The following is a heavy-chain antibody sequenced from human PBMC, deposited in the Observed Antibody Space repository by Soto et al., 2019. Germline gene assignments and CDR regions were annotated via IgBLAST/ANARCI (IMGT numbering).Heavy chain of an antibody. CDR3: ARDLWPRPPGQLVINY. CDR2: ISSSSSYI. CDR1: GFTFSSYS. D-gene: IGHD6-13*01. J-gene: IGHJ4*02. V-gene: IGHV3-21*01. Sequence: GSLRLSCAASGFTFSSYSMNWVRQAPGKGLEWVSSISSSSSYIYYADSVKGRFTISRDNAKNSLYLQMNGLRAEDAAVYYCARDLWPRPPGQLVINYWGQGTLVTVSS.